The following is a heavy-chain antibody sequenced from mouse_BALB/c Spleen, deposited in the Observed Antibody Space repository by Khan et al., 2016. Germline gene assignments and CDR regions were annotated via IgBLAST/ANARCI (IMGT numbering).Heavy chain of an antibody. CDR1: GYSITSDYA. D-gene: IGHD1-2*01. CDR2: ISYSGST. Sequence: EVQLQESGPGLVKPSQSLSLTCTVTGYSITSDYAWNWFRQFPGNKLEWMGYISYSGSTSYYPSLKSRISITRDTSRNQFFLQLNSVTTEDTATYYCARTPTAYYAMDYWGQGTSVTVSS. J-gene: IGHJ4*01. CDR3: ARTPTAYYAMDY. V-gene: IGHV3-2*02.